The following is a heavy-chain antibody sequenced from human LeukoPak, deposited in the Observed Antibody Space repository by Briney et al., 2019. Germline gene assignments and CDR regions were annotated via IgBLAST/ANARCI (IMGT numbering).Heavy chain of an antibody. V-gene: IGHV4-4*09. Sequence: SETLSLTCTVSGGSISSYYWSWIRQPPGKGLEWIGYIYTSGSTNYNPSLKSRVTISIDTSKNQFPLKLSSVTAADTAVYYCARHVSLTNFDYWGQGTLVTVSS. CDR2: IYTSGST. J-gene: IGHJ4*02. CDR3: ARHVSLTNFDY. D-gene: IGHD4/OR15-4a*01. CDR1: GGSISSYY.